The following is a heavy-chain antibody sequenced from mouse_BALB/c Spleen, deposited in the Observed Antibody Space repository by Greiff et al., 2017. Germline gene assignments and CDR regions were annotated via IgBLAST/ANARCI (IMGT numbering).Heavy chain of an antibody. D-gene: IGHD2-13*01. Sequence: EVKLVESGGGLVQPGGSRKLSCAASGFTFSSFGMHWVRQAPEKGLEWVAYISSGSSTIYYADTVKGRFTISRDNPKNTLFLQMTSLRSEDTAMYYCARCDRGYFDVWGAGTTVTVSS. CDR1: GFTFSSFG. CDR3: ARCDRGYFDV. V-gene: IGHV5-17*02. CDR2: ISSGSSTI. J-gene: IGHJ1*01.